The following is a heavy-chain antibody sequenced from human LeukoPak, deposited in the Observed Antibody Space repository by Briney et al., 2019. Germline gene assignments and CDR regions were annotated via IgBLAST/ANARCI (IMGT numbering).Heavy chain of an antibody. CDR3: ARDSSGSFGFDP. CDR1: GGSISSGDYY. V-gene: IGHV4-30-4*01. CDR2: IYYSGST. J-gene: IGHJ5*02. Sequence: SQTLSLTCTVSGGSISSGDYYWSWIRQPPGKGLEWIGYIYYSGSTYYNPSLKSRVTISVDTSTNQFSLKLSSVTAADTAVYYCARDSSGSFGFDPWGQGTLVTVSS. D-gene: IGHD6-25*01.